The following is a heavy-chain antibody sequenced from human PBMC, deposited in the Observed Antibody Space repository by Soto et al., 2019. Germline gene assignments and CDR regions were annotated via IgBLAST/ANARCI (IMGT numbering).Heavy chain of an antibody. J-gene: IGHJ4*02. V-gene: IGHV4-59*08. D-gene: IGHD3-10*01. CDR1: GGSIDTYY. Sequence: SETLSLTCTVSGGSIDTYYWSWIRQPPGKGLQWIGYIYYTGSTNYNPSLKSRVTISVDTSKNQFSLKLSSVTAADTAVYYCASRNYYGSGSYHYYFDYWGQGTLVTVSS. CDR2: IYYTGST. CDR3: ASRNYYGSGSYHYYFDY.